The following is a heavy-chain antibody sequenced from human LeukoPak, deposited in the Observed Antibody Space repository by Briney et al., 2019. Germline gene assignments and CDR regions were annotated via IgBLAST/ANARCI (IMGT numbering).Heavy chain of an antibody. CDR1: GFTFSGYW. CDR2: HNTDGSST. D-gene: IGHD3-16*01. Sequence: GGSLRLSCAASGFTFSGYWMHWARQVPGKGLVWVSRHNTDGSSTSYADSVKGRFTISRDNAKNTLYLQMNSLRAEDTAVYYCARDDAFRGVAMDVWGQGTTVTVSS. J-gene: IGHJ6*01. CDR3: ARDDAFRGVAMDV. V-gene: IGHV3-74*01.